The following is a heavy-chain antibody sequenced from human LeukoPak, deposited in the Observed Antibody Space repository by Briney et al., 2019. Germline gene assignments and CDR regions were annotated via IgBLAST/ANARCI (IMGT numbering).Heavy chain of an antibody. J-gene: IGHJ4*02. CDR2: IYHSGST. V-gene: IGHV4-4*02. CDR1: GGSISSSNW. CDR3: ARGGSDNWNDIGDH. D-gene: IGHD1-1*01. Sequence: PSGTLSLTCAVSGGSISSSNWWRWVRQPPGKGLEWIGEIYHSGSTNYNPSLKSRVTISVDKSKNQFSLKLSSVTAADTAVYYCARGGSDNWNDIGDHWGQGTLVTVSS.